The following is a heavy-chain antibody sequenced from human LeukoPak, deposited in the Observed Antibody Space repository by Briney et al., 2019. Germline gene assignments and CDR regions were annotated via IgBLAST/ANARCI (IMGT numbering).Heavy chain of an antibody. V-gene: IGHV3-23*01. D-gene: IGHD3-22*01. CDR3: AKGGFDRVVVITPYFDY. J-gene: IGHJ4*02. CDR2: ISGSGGST. CDR1: GFTFSNYA. Sequence: GGSLRLSCAASGFTFSNYAMSWVRQAPGKGLEWVSAISGSGGSTYYADSVKGRFTISRDNSKNTLYLQMNSLRAEDTAVYYCAKGGFDRVVVITPYFDYWGQGTLVTVPS.